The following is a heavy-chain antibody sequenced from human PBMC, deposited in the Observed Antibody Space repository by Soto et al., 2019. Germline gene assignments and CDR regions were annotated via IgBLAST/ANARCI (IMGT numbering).Heavy chain of an antibody. Sequence: GGSLRLSCAASGFTFSSYEMNWVRQAPGKGLEWVSYISSSGSTIYYADSVKGRFTISRDNAKSSLYLQMNSLRAEDTAVYYCARAKGRFYSDSSGYWGYWGQGTLVTVSS. CDR3: ARAKGRFYSDSSGYWGY. J-gene: IGHJ4*02. CDR2: ISSSGSTI. V-gene: IGHV3-48*03. CDR1: GFTFSSYE. D-gene: IGHD3-22*01.